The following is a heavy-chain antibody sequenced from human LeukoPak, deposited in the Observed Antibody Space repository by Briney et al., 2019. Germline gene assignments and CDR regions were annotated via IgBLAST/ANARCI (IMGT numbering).Heavy chain of an antibody. CDR2: IYTSGST. Sequence: SETLSLTCTVSGGSISSYYWSWIRQPAGKGLEWIGRIYTSGSTNYNPSFKSRATMSVDTSKNQFSLKLSSVTAADTAVYYCARGVGPAAMWGLYYYYYYMDVWGKGTTVTISS. J-gene: IGHJ6*03. V-gene: IGHV4-4*07. D-gene: IGHD2-2*01. CDR1: GGSISSYY. CDR3: ARGVGPAAMWGLYYYYYYMDV.